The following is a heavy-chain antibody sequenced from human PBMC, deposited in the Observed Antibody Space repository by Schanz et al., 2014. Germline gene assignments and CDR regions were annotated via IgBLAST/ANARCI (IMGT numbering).Heavy chain of an antibody. D-gene: IGHD3-9*01. Sequence: VQLVESGGGLVQPGGSLRLSCAASGFTFSNHALSWVRQAPGKGLEWVSGIGGSGDSTHYADSVKGRFIISRDNSKNTLYLQINNLRAEDTAVYYCAYYDVLTGFDYWGQGTLVTVSS. CDR1: GFTFSNHA. J-gene: IGHJ4*02. CDR2: IGGSGDST. CDR3: AYYDVLTGFDY. V-gene: IGHV3-23*04.